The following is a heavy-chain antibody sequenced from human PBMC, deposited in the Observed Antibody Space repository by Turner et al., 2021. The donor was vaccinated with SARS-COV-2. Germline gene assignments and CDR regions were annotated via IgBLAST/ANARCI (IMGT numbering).Heavy chain of an antibody. Sequence: QVQLVESGGGVVQPGRSLILSCAASGFTFSSYGMHWVRQAPGKGLEWLAVISYDGRNKYYADSVKGRFTISRDNSKNTLYLQMNSLRAEDTAVYYCAKVVSPYCSGGTCYSSPADYWGQGTLVTVSS. CDR3: AKVVSPYCSGGTCYSSPADY. D-gene: IGHD2-15*01. V-gene: IGHV3-30*18. J-gene: IGHJ4*02. CDR1: GFTFSSYG. CDR2: ISYDGRNK.